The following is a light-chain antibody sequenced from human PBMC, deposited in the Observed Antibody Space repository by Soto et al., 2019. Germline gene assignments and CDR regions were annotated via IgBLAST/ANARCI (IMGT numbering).Light chain of an antibody. J-gene: IGKJ3*01. CDR3: QQSASFPFT. Sequence: DIQLTQSPASVSAAVGDRINISCRASQPIKTWLAWYQQKPGKGPRLLIYTASTLETGVPSRFSGSGSGTEFTLTSSSLQPDDAAIYSCQQSASFPFTFGPG. CDR1: QPIKTW. V-gene: IGKV1-12*02. CDR2: TAS.